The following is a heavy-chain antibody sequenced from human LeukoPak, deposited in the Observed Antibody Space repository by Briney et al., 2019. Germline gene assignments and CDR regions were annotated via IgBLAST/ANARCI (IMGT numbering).Heavy chain of an antibody. CDR3: ARGGVMVRGVPFSIRWNWFDP. V-gene: IGHV4-34*01. Sequence: RASETLSLTCAVYGGSFSGYYWSWIRQPPGKGLEWIGEINHSGSTNYNPSLKSRVTISVDTSKNQFSLKLSSVTAADTAVHYCARGGVMVRGVPFSIRWNWFDPWGQGTLVTVSS. J-gene: IGHJ5*02. CDR1: GGSFSGYY. D-gene: IGHD3-10*01. CDR2: INHSGST.